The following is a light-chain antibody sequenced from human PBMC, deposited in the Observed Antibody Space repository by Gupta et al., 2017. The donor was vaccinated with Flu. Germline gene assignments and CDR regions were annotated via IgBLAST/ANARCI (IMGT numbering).Light chain of an antibody. CDR3: QVWHISTDHLRV. V-gene: IGLV3-21*02. CDR2: ADS. CDR1: NIGTNS. J-gene: IGLJ3*02. Sequence: SYVLTQPPLVSASPGQTATIPCGGDNIGTNSVHWYQQKPGQAPVLVVYADSDRPSGIPERISVSTSGNTATLTINTVEAGDEADYYGQVWHISTDHLRVFGGGTKLTVL.